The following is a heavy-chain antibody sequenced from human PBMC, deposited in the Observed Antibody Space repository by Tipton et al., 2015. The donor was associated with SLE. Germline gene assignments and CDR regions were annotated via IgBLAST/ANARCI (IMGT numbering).Heavy chain of an antibody. Sequence: SLRLSCAASGFTFSSYAMSWVRQGPGKGLEWVSAISGSGGSTYYVESVKGRFTISRDNSKNTLYLQMTSLRAEDTAVYYCAKDWGRRGGTYLFDDWGQGTLVAVSS. CDR1: GFTFSSYA. D-gene: IGHD1-26*01. V-gene: IGHV3-23*01. J-gene: IGHJ4*02. CDR3: AKDWGRRGGTYLFDD. CDR2: ISGSGGST.